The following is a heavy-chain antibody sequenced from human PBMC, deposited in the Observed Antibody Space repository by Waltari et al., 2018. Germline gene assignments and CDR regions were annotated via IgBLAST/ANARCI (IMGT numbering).Heavy chain of an antibody. J-gene: IGHJ4*02. Sequence: EVQLLESGGGLVQPGGSLRLSCAASGFTFSSYAMSWVRQAPGQGLEWVSASSGRGGSTDYADAGKGRLTISRDNYKNTRYLQMNRLRAEDTAVYYCAKVDGTRGWDIVVVPAANFDYWGQGTLVTVSS. D-gene: IGHD2-2*01. CDR1: GFTFSSYA. CDR2: SSGRGGST. CDR3: AKVDGTRGWDIVVVPAANFDY. V-gene: IGHV3-23*01.